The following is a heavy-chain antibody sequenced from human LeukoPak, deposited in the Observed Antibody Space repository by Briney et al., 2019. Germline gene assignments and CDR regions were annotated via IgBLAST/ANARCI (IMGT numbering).Heavy chain of an antibody. CDR2: IKQDGSEK. D-gene: IGHD2-21*02. Sequence: GGSLRLSCAASGFTFSSYWMSWVRQAPGKGLEWVANIKQDGSEKYYVDSVKGRFTISRDNAKNSLYLQMNSLRAEDTAVYYCARTAVVVYYYYMDVWGKGTTVTVSS. V-gene: IGHV3-7*01. J-gene: IGHJ6*03. CDR1: GFTFSSYW. CDR3: ARTAVVVYYYYMDV.